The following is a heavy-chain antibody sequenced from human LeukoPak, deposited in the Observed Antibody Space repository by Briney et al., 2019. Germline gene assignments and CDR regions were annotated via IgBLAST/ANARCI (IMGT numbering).Heavy chain of an antibody. D-gene: IGHD1-26*01. J-gene: IGHJ5*02. CDR1: GFTFSTYN. Sequence: TTGGSLRLSCAASGFTFSTYNMNWVRQAPGKGLQWVSSISSRSTYIYYADSVKGRFTISRDNSKNTLYLQMNNLRGEDTAEYYCAKDMELASWGQGTLVTVSS. CDR2: ISSRSTYI. V-gene: IGHV3-21*04. CDR3: AKDMELAS.